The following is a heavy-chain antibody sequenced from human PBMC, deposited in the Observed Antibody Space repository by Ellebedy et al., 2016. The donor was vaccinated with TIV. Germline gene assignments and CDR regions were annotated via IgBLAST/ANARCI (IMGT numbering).Heavy chain of an antibody. CDR2: IKQDGSEK. CDR1: GFTFSSYW. J-gene: IGHJ4*02. CDR3: ARDHSGSNAFDD. V-gene: IGHV3-7*01. D-gene: IGHD3-10*01. Sequence: GESLKISCAASGFTFSSYWMSWVRQAPGKGLEWVANIKQDGSEKYYVDSVKGRFTISRDNAKNSLYLQMNSLRAEDTAVYYCARDHSGSNAFDDWGQGTLVTVSS.